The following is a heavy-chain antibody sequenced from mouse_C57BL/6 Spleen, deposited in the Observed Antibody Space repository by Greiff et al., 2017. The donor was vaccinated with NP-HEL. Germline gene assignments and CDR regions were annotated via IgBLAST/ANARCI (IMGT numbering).Heavy chain of an antibody. CDR3: TAPPTVYYDDEGDY. V-gene: IGHV14-4*01. J-gene: IGHJ2*01. Sequence: EVQLQQSGAELVRPGASVKLSCTASGFNITDDYMHWVKQRPEQGLEWIGWIDPESGDTDYASKFQGKATMTADTSSNTAYLQLSSRTTEDNAADYCTAPPTVYYDDEGDYWGQGTTLTVSA. CDR1: GFNITDDY. CDR2: IDPESGDT. D-gene: IGHD2-4*01.